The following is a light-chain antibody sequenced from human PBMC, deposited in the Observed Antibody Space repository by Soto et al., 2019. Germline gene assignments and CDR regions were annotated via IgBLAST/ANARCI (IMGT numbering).Light chain of an antibody. Sequence: EIQMTQSPSYMSTALCGRVPITSRASQSISNQFNWYQQKPGKATKLRIYAASSLQSGVPSRFSGSGSGTDFTLTISGLQPEDLANYYCQQADNFPSTFGQGTRLE. CDR1: QSISNQ. V-gene: IGKV1-39*01. CDR2: AAS. J-gene: IGKJ5*01. CDR3: QQADNFPST.